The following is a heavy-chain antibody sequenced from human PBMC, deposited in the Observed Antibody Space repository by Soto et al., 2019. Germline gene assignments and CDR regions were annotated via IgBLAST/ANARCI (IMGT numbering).Heavy chain of an antibody. D-gene: IGHD1-26*01. CDR1: GFTFSSYS. CDR2: ISSSSSTI. V-gene: IGHV3-48*02. J-gene: IGHJ5*02. Sequence: EVQLVESGGGLVQPGGSLRLSCAASGFTFSSYSMNWVRQAPGKGLEWVSYISSSSSTIYYADSVKGRFTISRDNAKNSLYLKMNSLRDEDRAVYYCAREGGNLNWFDPWGQGTLVTVSS. CDR3: AREGGNLNWFDP.